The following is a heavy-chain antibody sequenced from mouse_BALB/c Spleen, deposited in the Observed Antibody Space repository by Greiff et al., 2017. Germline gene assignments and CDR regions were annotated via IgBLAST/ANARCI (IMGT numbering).Heavy chain of an antibody. CDR1: GFTFSSFG. CDR3: AREGGITTDPFDY. Sequence: DVKLVESGGGLVQPGGSRKLSCAASGFTFSSFGMHWVRQAPEKGLEWVAYISSGSSTIYYADTVKGRFTISRDNPKNTLFLQMTSLRSEDTAMYYCAREGGITTDPFDYWGQGTTLTVSS. D-gene: IGHD1-1*01. CDR2: ISSGSSTI. V-gene: IGHV5-17*02. J-gene: IGHJ2*01.